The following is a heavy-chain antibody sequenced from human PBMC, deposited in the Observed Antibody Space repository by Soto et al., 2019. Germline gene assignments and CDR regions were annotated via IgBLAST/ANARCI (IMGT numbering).Heavy chain of an antibody. V-gene: IGHV1-69*01. Sequence: QVQLVQSGAEVKKPGSSVKVSCKASGGTFSSYAISWVRQAPGQGLELMGGIIPIFGAANYAQKFQGRVTITADESTNTAYMELSSLRSEDTAVYYCAILEGPTVTTLDAFDIWGQGTMVTVSS. CDR1: GGTFSSYA. D-gene: IGHD4-17*01. CDR3: AILEGPTVTTLDAFDI. J-gene: IGHJ3*02. CDR2: IIPIFGAA.